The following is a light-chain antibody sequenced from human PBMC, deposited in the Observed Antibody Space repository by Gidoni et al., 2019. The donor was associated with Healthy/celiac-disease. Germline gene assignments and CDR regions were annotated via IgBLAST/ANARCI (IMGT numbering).Light chain of an antibody. J-gene: IGKJ2*01. CDR3: QQSYSTPPYT. V-gene: IGKV1-39*01. Sequence: DIQMTQSPSSLSASVGDRVTITCRASQSISSYLNWYQQKPGKAPKLLIYAASSWQSGVPARFSGSGSGTDFTLTISSLQPEGFATYYCQQSYSTPPYTFXXXTKLEIK. CDR2: AAS. CDR1: QSISSY.